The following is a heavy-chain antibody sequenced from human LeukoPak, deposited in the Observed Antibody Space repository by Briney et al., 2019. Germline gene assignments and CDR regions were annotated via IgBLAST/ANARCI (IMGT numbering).Heavy chain of an antibody. D-gene: IGHD6-19*01. V-gene: IGHV4-59*01. Sequence: SETLSLTCTVSGGSISSYYWSWIRQPPGKGLEWIGYIYYSGSTNYNPSPKSRVTISVDTSKNQFSLKLSSVTAADTAVYYCARAPVKYSSGWIFDYWGQGTLVTVSS. CDR3: ARAPVKYSSGWIFDY. CDR2: IYYSGST. J-gene: IGHJ4*02. CDR1: GGSISSYY.